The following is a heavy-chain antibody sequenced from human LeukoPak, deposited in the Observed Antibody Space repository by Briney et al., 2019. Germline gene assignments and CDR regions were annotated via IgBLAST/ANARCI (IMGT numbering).Heavy chain of an antibody. CDR2: IYHSGST. V-gene: IGHV4-30-2*01. D-gene: IGHD2-2*01. CDR3: ARAQPLIPSPGMDV. CDR1: GGSISSGGYS. J-gene: IGHJ6*02. Sequence: PSETLSLTCAVSGGSISSGGYSWSWIRQPPGKGLEWIGYIYHSGSTYYNPSLKSRVTISVDRSKNQFSLKLSSVTAADTAVYYCARAQPLIPSPGMDVWGQGTTVTVSS.